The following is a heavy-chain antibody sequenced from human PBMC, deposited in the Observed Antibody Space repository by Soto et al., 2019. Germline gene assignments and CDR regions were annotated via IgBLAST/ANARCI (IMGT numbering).Heavy chain of an antibody. D-gene: IGHD6-25*01. Sequence: EVQLVESGGRLVQPGGSLRLSCAASGFMFSAYWMSWVRQDPGKGLEWVATISGGASDKFYVDSVKGRFTISRDDSKNTLYLQMNSLGDDDTAVYYCVREGWQRFDSWGQGTLVTVSS. J-gene: IGHJ4*02. CDR3: VREGWQRFDS. V-gene: IGHV3-7*01. CDR1: GFMFSAYW. CDR2: ISGGASDK.